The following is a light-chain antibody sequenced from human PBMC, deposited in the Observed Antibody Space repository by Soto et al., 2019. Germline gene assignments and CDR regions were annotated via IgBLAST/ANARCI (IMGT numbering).Light chain of an antibody. J-gene: IGKJ4*01. CDR3: QQYDNRLALT. CDR2: DAS. CDR1: QDISNY. V-gene: IGKV1-33*01. Sequence: DIPITQSPSSLSASVGDRVTITCQASQDISNYLNWYQQKPGKAPKRLIYDASNLETGVTSRFSGSGSGTDFTCTISSLQPEDIATYYWQQYDNRLALTFGGGTKVEIK.